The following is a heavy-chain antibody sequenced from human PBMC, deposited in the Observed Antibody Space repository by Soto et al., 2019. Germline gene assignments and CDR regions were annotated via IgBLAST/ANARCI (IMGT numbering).Heavy chain of an antibody. J-gene: IGHJ4*02. D-gene: IGHD1-26*01. Sequence: EVHLVESGGGLVQPGRSLRLSCAASGFTFDAYAMHWVRQAPGKGLEWVAGISWNSDSTGYADSVKGRFTISRDNAKNSRFLQMNSLRAEDTALYFCAKDTYIIGGGTHIDFWGRGTLVSVSS. CDR1: GFTFDAYA. V-gene: IGHV3-9*01. CDR3: AKDTYIIGGGTHIDF. CDR2: ISWNSDST.